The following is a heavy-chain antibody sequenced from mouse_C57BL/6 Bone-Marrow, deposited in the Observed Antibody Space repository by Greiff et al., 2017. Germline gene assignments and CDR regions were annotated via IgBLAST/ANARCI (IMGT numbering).Heavy chain of an antibody. CDR2: IYPRSGNT. D-gene: IGHD1-1*01. CDR1: GYTFTSSG. J-gene: IGHJ2*01. CDR3: ARLPYYYGSTYFDY. V-gene: IGHV1-81*01. Sequence: VQLQQSGAELARPGASVKLSCKASGYTFTSSGISWVKQRTGQGLEWIGEIYPRSGNTYYNEKFKGKATLTADKSSSTAYMELRSLTSEDSAVYFCARLPYYYGSTYFDYWGQGTTLTVSS.